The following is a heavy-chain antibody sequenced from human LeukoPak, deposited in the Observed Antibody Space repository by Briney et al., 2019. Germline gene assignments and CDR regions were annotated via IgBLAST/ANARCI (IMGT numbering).Heavy chain of an antibody. CDR1: GFTFSTYA. Sequence: GGSLRLSCAVSGFTFSTYAMSWVRQAPGKGLEWVSVISGSGDNTYYADSVKGRFTISRDNFKNTLYLQMNTLRAEDTALYYCTKRPSTDGYNSWGQGTLVTVSS. CDR3: TKRPSTDGYNS. V-gene: IGHV3-23*01. CDR2: ISGSGDNT. J-gene: IGHJ5*02. D-gene: IGHD5-24*01.